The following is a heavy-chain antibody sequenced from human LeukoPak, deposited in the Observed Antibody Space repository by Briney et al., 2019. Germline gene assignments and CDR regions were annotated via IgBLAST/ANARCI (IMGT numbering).Heavy chain of an antibody. V-gene: IGHV1-18*01. J-gene: IGHJ5*02. CDR1: GYTFTSYG. D-gene: IGHD3-10*01. Sequence: GASVKVSCKASGYTFTSYGISWVRQAPGQGLEWMGWISGYNGNTKYAQKLQGRVTMTRNTSISTAYMELSSLRSEDTAVYYCARGPLRGVGYNWFDPWGQGTLVTVSS. CDR2: ISGYNGNT. CDR3: ARGPLRGVGYNWFDP.